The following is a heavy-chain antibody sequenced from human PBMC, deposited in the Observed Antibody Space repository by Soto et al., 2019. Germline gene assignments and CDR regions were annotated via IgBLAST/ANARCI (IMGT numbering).Heavy chain of an antibody. V-gene: IGHV3-48*02. D-gene: IGHD3-3*01. Sequence: GGSLRLSCADSGFTFSSYSMNWVRQAPRKGLEWVSYISSSSSTIYYADSVKGRFTISRDNAKNSLYLQMNSLRDEDTAVYYCARSYDFWSGYYLTAYYFDYWGQGTLVTVSS. CDR2: ISSSSSTI. CDR1: GFTFSSYS. J-gene: IGHJ4*02. CDR3: ARSYDFWSGYYLTAYYFDY.